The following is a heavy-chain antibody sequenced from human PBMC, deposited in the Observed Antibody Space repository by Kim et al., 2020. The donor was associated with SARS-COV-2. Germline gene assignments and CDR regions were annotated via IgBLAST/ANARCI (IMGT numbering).Heavy chain of an antibody. CDR3: SRTSYSYGSRGWFDP. CDR2: INHVGTT. CDR1: GESLSGYY. D-gene: IGHD5-18*01. Sequence: SETLSLTCTVYGESLSGYYWSWIRQPPGEGLEWIGEINHVGTTNYNASLGGRVTISIDTSENRFSLKLISVTAADTATYYCSRTSYSYGSRGWFDPWGRGTLVTVSS. J-gene: IGHJ5*02. V-gene: IGHV4-34*01.